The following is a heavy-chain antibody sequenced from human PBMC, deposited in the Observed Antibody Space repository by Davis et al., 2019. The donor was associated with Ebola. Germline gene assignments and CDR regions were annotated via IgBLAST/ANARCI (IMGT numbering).Heavy chain of an antibody. CDR3: ARGSDYTWGRDDF. CDR1: GGSISSYY. V-gene: IGHV4-59*08. J-gene: IGHJ4*02. Sequence: MPSETLSLTCTVSGGSISSYYWSWIRQPPGKGLEWIGYIYYSGSTNYNPSLKSRVTISVDTSKNQFSLKLSSVTAADTAVYHCARGSDYTWGRDDFWGQGTLVTVSS. CDR2: IYYSGST. D-gene: IGHD3-16*01.